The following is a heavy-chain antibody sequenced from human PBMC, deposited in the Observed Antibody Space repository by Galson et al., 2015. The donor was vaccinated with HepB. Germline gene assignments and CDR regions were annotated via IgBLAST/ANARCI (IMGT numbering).Heavy chain of an antibody. CDR1: GGTFSSYA. CDR3: ARDGPYYYDSSGITGFDY. J-gene: IGHJ4*02. V-gene: IGHV1-69*13. D-gene: IGHD3-22*01. CDR2: IIPIFGTA. Sequence: SVKVSCKASGGTFSSYAISWVRQAPGQGLEWMGGIIPIFGTANYAQKFQGRVTITADESTSTAYMELSSLRSEDTAVYYCARDGPYYYDSSGITGFDYWGQGTLVTVSS.